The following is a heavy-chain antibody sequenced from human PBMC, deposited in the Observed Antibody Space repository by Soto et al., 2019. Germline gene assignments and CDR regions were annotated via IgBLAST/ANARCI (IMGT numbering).Heavy chain of an antibody. J-gene: IGHJ4*02. CDR3: STLTIFGVAHQVDY. Sequence: QVQLVQSGTEVKKPGASVKVSCKTTGYTFTGYYMHWVRQAPGQGLEWMGWINPDTGATNYAQKFQVRVSMTRDTSNSTAYLELTRLGSDDTAIYYCSTLTIFGVAHQVDYWGQGTLVTVSS. V-gene: IGHV1-2*02. CDR2: INPDTGAT. CDR1: GYTFTGYY. D-gene: IGHD3-3*02.